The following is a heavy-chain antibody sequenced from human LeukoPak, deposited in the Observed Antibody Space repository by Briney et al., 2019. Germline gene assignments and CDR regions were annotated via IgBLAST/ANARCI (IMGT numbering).Heavy chain of an antibody. CDR2: IYHSGST. D-gene: IGHD3-16*01. J-gene: IGHJ5*02. Sequence: SETLSLTCAVSGGSISSGGYSWSWIRQPPGKGLEWIGYIYHSGSTYYNPSLKSRVTISVDRSKNQFSLKLSSVTAADTAVYYCARNPWGNWFDPWGQGTLVTVSS. CDR1: GGSISSGGYS. V-gene: IGHV4-30-2*01. CDR3: ARNPWGNWFDP.